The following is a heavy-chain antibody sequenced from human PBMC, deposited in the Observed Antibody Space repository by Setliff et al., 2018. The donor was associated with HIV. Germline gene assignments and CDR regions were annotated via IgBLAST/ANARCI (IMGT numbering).Heavy chain of an antibody. V-gene: IGHV4-59*12. D-gene: IGHD6-19*01. CDR2: IYYSGST. Sequence: SETLSLTCTVYGGSFSGYYWSWIRQPPGKGLEWIGYIYYSGSTYYNPSLKSRVTISVDTSKNQFSLELSSVTAADTAVYYCVRESTDSSGYYRGYFDYWGQGTLVTVSS. CDR1: GGSFSGYY. J-gene: IGHJ4*02. CDR3: VRESTDSSGYYRGYFDY.